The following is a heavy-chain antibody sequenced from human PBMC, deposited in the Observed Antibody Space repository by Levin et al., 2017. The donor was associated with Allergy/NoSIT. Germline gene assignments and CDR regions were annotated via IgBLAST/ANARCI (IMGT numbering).Heavy chain of an antibody. J-gene: IGHJ4*02. CDR3: AIRGAAGDSFGYYFDY. D-gene: IGHD2-21*02. CDR2: IYPGDSDT. CDR1: GYSFPSYW. Sequence: GASVKVSCKGSGYSFPSYWIGWVRQMPGKGLEWMGIIYPGDSDTRYTPSFQGQVTISVDKSISPAYLQWSSLKASDPAMYYCAIRGAAGDSFGYYFDYGGRGTLVTVSS. V-gene: IGHV5-51*03.